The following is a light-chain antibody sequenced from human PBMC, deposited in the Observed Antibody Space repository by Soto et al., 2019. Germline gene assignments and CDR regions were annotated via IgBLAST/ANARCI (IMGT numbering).Light chain of an antibody. CDR2: SNN. CDR3: AAWDDSLNGVV. Sequence: QLVLTQPPSASGTPGQRVTTSCSGSSSNIGRNTVNWYQQLPGTAPKLLIYSNNQRPSGVPDRFSGSKSGTSASLAISGLQSEDEADYYCAAWDDSLNGVVFGGGTKLTVL. V-gene: IGLV1-44*01. J-gene: IGLJ2*01. CDR1: SSNIGRNT.